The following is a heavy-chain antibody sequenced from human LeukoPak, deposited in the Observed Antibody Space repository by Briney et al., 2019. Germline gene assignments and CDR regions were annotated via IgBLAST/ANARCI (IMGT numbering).Heavy chain of an antibody. Sequence: GSSVKVSCKASGGTSSTYTITWVRQAPGQGLEWMGGIIPIFRTPNYAQKFQGRVTITTDESTSTAYMEPSSLKSEDTAIYYCARVDRYYFYLDVWGKGTTVTVSS. CDR2: IIPIFRTP. J-gene: IGHJ6*03. CDR1: GGTSSTYT. CDR3: ARVDRYYFYLDV. V-gene: IGHV1-69*05.